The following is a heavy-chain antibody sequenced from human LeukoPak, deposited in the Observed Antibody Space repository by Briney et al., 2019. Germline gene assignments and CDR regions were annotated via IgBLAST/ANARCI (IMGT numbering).Heavy chain of an antibody. CDR2: ISWNSDNV. J-gene: IGHJ5*02. Sequence: GGSLRLSCAASGFTFDDYALHWVRQAPGKGLEWVSGISWNSDNVDYADSVKGRFTISRDNAKNSLYLQMNSLRTEDMALYYCAKGGQQLLNDWFDPWGQGTLVTVSS. CDR1: GFTFDDYA. CDR3: AKGGQQLLNDWFDP. D-gene: IGHD6-13*01. V-gene: IGHV3-9*03.